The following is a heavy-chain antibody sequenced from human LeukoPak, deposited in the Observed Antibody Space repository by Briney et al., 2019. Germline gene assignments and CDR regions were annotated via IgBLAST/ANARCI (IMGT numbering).Heavy chain of an antibody. V-gene: IGHV4-61*05. CDR2: IYYGGRT. CDR1: GGSISSSSYY. D-gene: IGHD5-18*01. Sequence: SETLSLTCTVSGGSISSSSYYWGWIRQPPGKGLEWIGYIYYGGRTNYNPSLKSRVTISVDTSKNQFSLKLSSVTAADTAVYYCARGIRYSYGYEGDAFDIWGQGTLVTVSS. CDR3: ARGIRYSYGYEGDAFDI. J-gene: IGHJ3*02.